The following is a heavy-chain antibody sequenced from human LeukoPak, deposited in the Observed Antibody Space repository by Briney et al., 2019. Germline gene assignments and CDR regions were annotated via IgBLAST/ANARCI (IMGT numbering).Heavy chain of an antibody. CDR2: ISSSSSYI. D-gene: IGHD6-25*01. CDR1: GFTFSSYS. V-gene: IGHV3-21*01. Sequence: PGGSLRLSCAASGFTFSSYSMNWVRQAPGKGLEWVSSISSSSSYIYYADSVKGRFTISRDNAKNSLYLQMNSLRAEDTAVYYCARDIAASSNRRFGYWGQGTLVTVSS. J-gene: IGHJ4*02. CDR3: ARDIAASSNRRFGY.